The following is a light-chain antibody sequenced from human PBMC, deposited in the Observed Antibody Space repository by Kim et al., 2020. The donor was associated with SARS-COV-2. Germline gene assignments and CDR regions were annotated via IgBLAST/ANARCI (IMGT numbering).Light chain of an antibody. CDR3: QQRSTWPLT. CDR2: DAS. V-gene: IGKV3-11*01. J-gene: IGKJ4*01. CDR1: QSITSY. Sequence: LSPGERATLSCRANQSITSYLAWYQQKPGQAPRLLIYDASNRATGIPARFSGSGSGTDFTLAISSLEPEDFAVYYCQQRSTWPLTFGGGTKVDIK.